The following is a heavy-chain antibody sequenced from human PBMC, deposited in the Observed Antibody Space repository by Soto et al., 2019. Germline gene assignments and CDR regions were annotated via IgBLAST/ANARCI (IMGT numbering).Heavy chain of an antibody. CDR2: IRSKVNTYAT. D-gene: IGHD5-18*01. J-gene: IGHJ4*02. CDR1: GFTLSDSA. CDR3: TRRCDWTAMDPLDY. Sequence: EVQLVESGGGLVQPGGSLKLSCAASGFTLSDSAMHWVRQTSGKGLEWVGRIRSKVNTYATAYAASVKGRFTISRDDSIGTTYLQMNSLKAEDTAVYYCTRRCDWTAMDPLDYWGQGTLVTVSS. V-gene: IGHV3-73*02.